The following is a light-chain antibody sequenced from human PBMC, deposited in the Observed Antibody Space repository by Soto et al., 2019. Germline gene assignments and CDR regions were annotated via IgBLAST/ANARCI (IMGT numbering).Light chain of an antibody. CDR3: LQAYNYPLT. Sequence: ALQMTQSPSSLSASVGDRVTITCRASQGIRNDLGWYQQKPGKAPKLLIYAASSLQSGVPSTFSGSGSGTDFTLTISSLQPEDFATYYCLQAYNYPLTFGGGTKVEIK. V-gene: IGKV1-6*01. CDR1: QGIRND. J-gene: IGKJ4*01. CDR2: AAS.